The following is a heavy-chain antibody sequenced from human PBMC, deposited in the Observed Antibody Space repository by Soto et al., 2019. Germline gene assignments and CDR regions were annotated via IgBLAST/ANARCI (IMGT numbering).Heavy chain of an antibody. V-gene: IGHV4-34*01. CDR3: SRGRLGGAAN. Sequence: QVQLQQWGAGLSKPSETLSLTCAVYGGSFSGYYWSWIRQPPGKGLEWIGEIDHSGGTNYHPSPKRRVTKSVATAKTKFSLKLSSVTAADTAVYYCSRGRLGGAANWGQGTLVTVSS. J-gene: IGHJ4*02. CDR1: GGSFSGYY. CDR2: IDHSGGT. D-gene: IGHD3-16*01.